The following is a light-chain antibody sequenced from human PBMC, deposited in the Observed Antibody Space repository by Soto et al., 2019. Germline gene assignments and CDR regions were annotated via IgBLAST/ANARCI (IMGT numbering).Light chain of an antibody. CDR2: EVN. Sequence: QSALTQPASVSGSPGQSITISCTGTSSDVGAYNYVSWYQQYPGTAPKVIIFEVNRRPSGVSDRFSGSKSGNTASLTISGLQAEDEADFFCCSYAGNGAWVFGGGTKLTVL. CDR1: SSDVGAYNY. V-gene: IGLV2-14*01. J-gene: IGLJ3*02. CDR3: CSYAGNGAWV.